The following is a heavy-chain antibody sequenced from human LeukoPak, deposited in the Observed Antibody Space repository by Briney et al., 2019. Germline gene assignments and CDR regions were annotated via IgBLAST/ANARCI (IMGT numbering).Heavy chain of an antibody. J-gene: IGHJ4*02. CDR1: GGSISSYY. V-gene: IGHV4-59*01. D-gene: IGHD3-9*01. CDR3: ARHPEYCDILTGFRYYFDY. CDR2: IYYSGST. Sequence: PSETLSLTCIVSGGSISSYYWSWIRQPPGKDLEWIGYIYYSGSTNYNPSLKSRVTISVDTSRKQFSLKLSSVTAADTAVYYCARHPEYCDILTGFRYYFDYWGQGTLVTVSS.